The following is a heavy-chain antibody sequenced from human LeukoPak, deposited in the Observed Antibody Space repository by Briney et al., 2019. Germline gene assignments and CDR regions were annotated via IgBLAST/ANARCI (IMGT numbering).Heavy chain of an antibody. CDR3: ARGPYSYDSSGAFDI. J-gene: IGHJ3*02. V-gene: IGHV4-4*07. D-gene: IGHD3-22*01. Sequence: SETLSLTCTVSGGSTSYFYWSWIRQPAGKGLEWIGRIYTSGSTNYNPSLKSRVTISVDTSKNQFSLKLSSVTAADTAVYFCARGPYSYDSSGAFDIWGQGTMVTVSS. CDR1: GGSTSYFY. CDR2: IYTSGST.